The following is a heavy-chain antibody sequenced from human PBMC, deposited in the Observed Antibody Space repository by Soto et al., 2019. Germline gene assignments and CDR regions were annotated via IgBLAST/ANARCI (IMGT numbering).Heavy chain of an antibody. CDR2: INTVIGDT. V-gene: IGHV1-3*04. CDR1: GYSLTCCA. D-gene: IGHD2-15*01. J-gene: IGHJ5*02. Sequence: QVQLVQSGAEVKTPGASVKVSCKASGYSLTCCAMHWVRQVPGQGLEWMGWINTVIGDTRYSQKFQGRVTISRDTAANTAYMELSSRRAEETAVYSCARDVGWTSCWFDPGCQGTLIVFSS. CDR3: ARDVGWTSCWFDP.